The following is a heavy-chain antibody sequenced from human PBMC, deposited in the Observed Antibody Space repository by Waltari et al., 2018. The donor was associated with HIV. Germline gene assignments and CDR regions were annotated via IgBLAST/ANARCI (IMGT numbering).Heavy chain of an antibody. Sequence: VQLVQSGAEVQTPGASVQVSCKVSGYTLTDLSMQWVRQAPGKGLEWMGGFDPENDETIYAQKFQGRVTMTEDTSTDTAYMELNSLRSEDTAVYYCATEVELRGWGQGTLVTVSS. CDR1: GYTLTDLS. J-gene: IGHJ4*02. D-gene: IGHD1-7*01. CDR2: FDPENDET. CDR3: ATEVELRG. V-gene: IGHV1-24*01.